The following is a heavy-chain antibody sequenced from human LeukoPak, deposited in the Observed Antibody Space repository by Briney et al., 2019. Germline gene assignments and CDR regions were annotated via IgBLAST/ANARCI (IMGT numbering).Heavy chain of an antibody. CDR2: ISYDGSNK. Sequence: GGSLRLSCAASGFTFSSYGMHWVRQAPGKGLEWVAVISYDGSNKYYADSVKGRFTISRDNSKNTLYLQMNSLRAGDTAVYYCARDLVSGELLYGWGQGTLVTVSS. CDR1: GFTFSSYG. CDR3: ARDLVSGELLYG. J-gene: IGHJ4*02. D-gene: IGHD3-10*01. V-gene: IGHV3-30*03.